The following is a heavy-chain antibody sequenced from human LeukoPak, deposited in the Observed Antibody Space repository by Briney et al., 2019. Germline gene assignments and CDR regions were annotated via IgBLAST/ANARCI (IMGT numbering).Heavy chain of an antibody. Sequence: SETRSLTCTVSGGSISSYYWSWIRQPPGKGLEWIGYIYYSGSTNYNPSLKSRVTISVDTSKNQFSLKLSSVTAADTAVYYCARRNYEALFDYWGQGTLVTVSS. J-gene: IGHJ4*02. CDR3: ARRNYEALFDY. D-gene: IGHD1-7*01. CDR1: GGSISSYY. CDR2: IYYSGST. V-gene: IGHV4-59*08.